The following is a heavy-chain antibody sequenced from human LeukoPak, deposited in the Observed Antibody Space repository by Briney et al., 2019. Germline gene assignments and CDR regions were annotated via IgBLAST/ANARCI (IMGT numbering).Heavy chain of an antibody. CDR3: ASFYYDILTGYYPQDY. Sequence: GGSLRLSCAASGFTFSDYYMSWIRQAPGKGLEWVSYISSSGSTIYCADSVKGRFTISRDNAKNSLYLQMNSLRAEDTAVYYCASFYYDILTGYYPQDYWGQGTLVTVSS. J-gene: IGHJ4*02. CDR1: GFTFSDYY. D-gene: IGHD3-9*01. V-gene: IGHV3-11*01. CDR2: ISSSGSTI.